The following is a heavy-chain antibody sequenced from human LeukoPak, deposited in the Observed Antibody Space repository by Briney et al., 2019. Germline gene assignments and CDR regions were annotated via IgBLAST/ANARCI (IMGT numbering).Heavy chain of an antibody. Sequence: SETLSLTCAVYGGSFSGYYWSWIRQPPGKGLEWIGEIIHSGSTNYNPSLKSRVTISVDTSKNQFSLKLSSVTAADTAVYYCATLWFGEDNWFDPWGQGTLVTVSS. D-gene: IGHD3-10*01. CDR3: ATLWFGEDNWFDP. CDR1: GGSFSGYY. CDR2: IIHSGST. J-gene: IGHJ5*02. V-gene: IGHV4-34*12.